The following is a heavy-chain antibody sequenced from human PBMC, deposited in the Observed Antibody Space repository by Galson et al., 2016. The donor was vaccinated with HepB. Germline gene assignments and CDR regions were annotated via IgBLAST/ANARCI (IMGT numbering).Heavy chain of an antibody. D-gene: IGHD2-21*01. CDR2: LDWDNNE. Sequence: PALVKPTQTLTLTCTFSGFSLRTNGMCVSWLRQPPGKALEWLARLDWDNNEYRSPSLRTRLTISKDTSKNQVVLTMTTLDPENTATYYCARTPRYCRCDACDGFDIWGQGTMVTVSS. CDR3: ARTPRYCRCDACDGFDI. CDR1: GFSLRTNGMC. J-gene: IGHJ3*02. V-gene: IGHV2-70*11.